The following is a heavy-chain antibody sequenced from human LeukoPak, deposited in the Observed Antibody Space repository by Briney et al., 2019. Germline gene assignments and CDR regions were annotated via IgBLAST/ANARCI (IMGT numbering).Heavy chain of an antibody. J-gene: IGHJ4*02. Sequence: GSLRLSCAASGFTFDDYGMSWVRQAPGKGLEWIGEINHSGSTNYNPSLKSRVTMSVDTSKNQFSLKLSSVTAADTAVYYCASEYSSGWYGLSPPGFDYWGQGTLVTVSS. D-gene: IGHD6-19*01. CDR2: INHSGST. V-gene: IGHV4-34*01. CDR1: GFTFDDYG. CDR3: ASEYSSGWYGLSPPGFDY.